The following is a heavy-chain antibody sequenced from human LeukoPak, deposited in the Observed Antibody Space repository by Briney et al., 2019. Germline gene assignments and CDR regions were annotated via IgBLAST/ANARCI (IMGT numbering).Heavy chain of an antibody. Sequence: ASVKVSCKASGSTFTNFGVSWVRQAPGQGLEWMGWISAYNGHTNYAQKFQGRVTMTTDTSTSTAYMEVRSLRSEDTAVYYCAKIWLYYYDSSGYSTGGYFDYWGQGTLVTVSS. V-gene: IGHV1-18*01. J-gene: IGHJ4*02. CDR2: ISAYNGHT. D-gene: IGHD3-22*01. CDR1: GSTFTNFG. CDR3: AKIWLYYYDSSGYSTGGYFDY.